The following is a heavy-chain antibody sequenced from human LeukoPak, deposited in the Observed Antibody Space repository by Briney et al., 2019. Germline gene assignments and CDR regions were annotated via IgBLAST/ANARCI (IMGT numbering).Heavy chain of an antibody. CDR2: LSGSGGST. CDR1: GFTFSSYW. D-gene: IGHD3-10*01. J-gene: IGHJ6*03. Sequence: QPGGSLRLSCAASGFTFSSYWMHWVRQAPGKGLEWVSGLSGSGGSTFYADSVKGRFTISRDNSKNTLYLLMNSLRAEDTAVYYCAKGGPGSSKSITLVRGTRRYYYYLDVWGKGTTVTISS. CDR3: AKGGPGSSKSITLVRGTRRYYYYLDV. V-gene: IGHV3-23*01.